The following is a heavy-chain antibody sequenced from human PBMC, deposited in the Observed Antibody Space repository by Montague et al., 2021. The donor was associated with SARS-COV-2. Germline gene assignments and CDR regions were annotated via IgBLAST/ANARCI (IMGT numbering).Heavy chain of an antibody. CDR3: ARTDGGSYFNAFDI. J-gene: IGHJ3*02. CDR1: GFTFSSYA. Sequence: SLRLSCSASGFTFSSYAMHWVRQAPGKGLEWVAVISYDGSNKYYVDSVKGRFTISRDNSTNTLYLQMNSLRAEDTAVYYCARTDGGSYFNAFDIWGQGTMVTVSS. CDR2: ISYDGSNK. D-gene: IGHD1-26*01. V-gene: IGHV3-30*04.